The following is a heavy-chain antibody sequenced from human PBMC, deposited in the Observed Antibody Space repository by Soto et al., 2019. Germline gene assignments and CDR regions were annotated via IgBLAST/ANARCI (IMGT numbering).Heavy chain of an antibody. J-gene: IGHJ6*02. CDR2: IYHSGST. D-gene: IGHD2-2*01. V-gene: IGHV4-30-2*01. CDR1: GGSISSGGYS. Sequence: SETLSLTCAVSGGSISSGGYSWNWIRQPPGKGLEWIGYIYHSGSTYYSPSLKSRVTISVDGSKNQFFLKLSSVTAADTAVYYCAKLGGYCSGNSCHGAHAMDVWGQGTTVPASS. CDR3: AKLGGYCSGNSCHGAHAMDV.